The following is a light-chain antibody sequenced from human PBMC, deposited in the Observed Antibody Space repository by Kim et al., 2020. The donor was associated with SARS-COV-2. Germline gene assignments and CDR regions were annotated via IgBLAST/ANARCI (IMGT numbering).Light chain of an antibody. J-gene: IGLJ2*01. CDR2: QDS. CDR1: KLGDKY. CDR3: QAWDSSTAV. Sequence: SVSPGQTASITCSGDKLGDKYACWYQQKPGQSPVLVIYQDSQRPSGIPERFSGSNSGNTATLTISGTQAMDEADYSCQAWDSSTAVFGGGTKLTVL. V-gene: IGLV3-1*01.